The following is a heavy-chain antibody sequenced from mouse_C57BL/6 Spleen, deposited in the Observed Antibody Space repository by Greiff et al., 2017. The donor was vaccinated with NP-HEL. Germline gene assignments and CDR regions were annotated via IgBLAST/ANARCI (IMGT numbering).Heavy chain of an antibody. V-gene: IGHV1-15*01. CDR1: GYTFTDYE. CDR3: TRNDGYYVRYYFDY. D-gene: IGHD2-3*01. CDR2: IDPKIGGT. Sequence: VQLQQSGAELVRPGASVTLSCKASGYTFTDYEMNWVRKTLVHGLEWIGAIDPKIGGTAYNQKFKGKAILTADKSSSTAYMELRSLTSDDSAVYYCTRNDGYYVRYYFDYWGQGTTLTVSS. J-gene: IGHJ2*01.